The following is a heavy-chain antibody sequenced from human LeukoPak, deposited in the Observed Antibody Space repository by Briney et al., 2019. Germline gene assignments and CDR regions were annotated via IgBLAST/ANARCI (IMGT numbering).Heavy chain of an antibody. D-gene: IGHD3-10*01. CDR2: IPYDGSKK. CDR3: AKVGVWRLLWFGESFFDY. CDR1: RFAFGSYG. Sequence: PGGSLRLSCAASRFAFGSYGMHWVRQAPGKGLGWVTFIPYDGSKKYYADSVKGRFTISRDNSKNTLYLQMNSLTAEDTAVYYCAKVGVWRLLWFGESFFDYWGQGTLVTVSS. J-gene: IGHJ4*02. V-gene: IGHV3-30*02.